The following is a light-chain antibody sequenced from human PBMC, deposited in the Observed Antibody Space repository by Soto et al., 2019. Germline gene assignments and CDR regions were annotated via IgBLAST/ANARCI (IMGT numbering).Light chain of an antibody. J-gene: IGKJ4*01. V-gene: IGKV3-20*01. CDR1: QYVSTTF. CDR2: GTS. CDR3: QQYGSSPLT. Sequence: EIVLTQSPGTLSLSPGERATLSCRASQYVSTTFFAWYQQKPGQAPSLLIYGTSNRATGIPARFSGSGSGTDLTLTISIPEPEDFAVYYCQQYGSSPLTFGGGTRMEIK.